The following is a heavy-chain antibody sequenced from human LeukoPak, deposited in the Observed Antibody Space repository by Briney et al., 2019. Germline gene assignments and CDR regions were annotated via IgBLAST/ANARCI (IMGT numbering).Heavy chain of an antibody. CDR3: ARRGYYYDTSGYYYGFDY. J-gene: IGHJ4*02. Sequence: GESLKISCKGSGYSFTNYWIGWVRQMPGKGLEWMGIIYPGDSDTRYSPSFQGQVTISADKSISTAFLQWSSLKASDTAMYYCARRGYYYDTSGYYYGFDYWGQGTLVTVSS. V-gene: IGHV5-51*01. CDR1: GYSFTNYW. D-gene: IGHD3-22*01. CDR2: IYPGDSDT.